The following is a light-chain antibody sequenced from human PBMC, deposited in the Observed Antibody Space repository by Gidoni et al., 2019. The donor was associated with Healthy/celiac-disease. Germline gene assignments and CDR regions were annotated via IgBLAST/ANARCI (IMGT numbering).Light chain of an antibody. Sequence: EIVLTQSPGTLSLSPGERATLSCRASQSGSSSYLAWYQQKPGQAPRLLIYGASSRATGIPDRFSGSGSGTDFTLTISRLEPEDFAVYYCQQSPGTFGQGTKVEIK. CDR1: QSGSSSY. CDR3: QQSPGT. CDR2: GAS. J-gene: IGKJ1*01. V-gene: IGKV3-20*01.